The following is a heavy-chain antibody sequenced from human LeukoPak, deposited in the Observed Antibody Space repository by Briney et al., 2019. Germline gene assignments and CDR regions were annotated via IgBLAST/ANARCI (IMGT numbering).Heavy chain of an antibody. V-gene: IGHV3-9*03. CDR3: ATDLGFYSFCYYMDV. CDR2: ISWNSGSI. J-gene: IGHJ6*03. CDR1: GFTFDDYA. Sequence: GGSLRLSCAATGFTFDDYAMHWVRQAPGKGLEWVAGISWNSGSIGYAGSVEGRFTISRDNAKNSLYLQMNSLRAEDIGLYYCATDLGFYSFCYYMDVWGKGTTVTVSS. D-gene: IGHD3-16*01.